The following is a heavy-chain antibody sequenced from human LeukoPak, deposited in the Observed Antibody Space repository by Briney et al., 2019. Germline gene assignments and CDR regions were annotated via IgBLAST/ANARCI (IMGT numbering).Heavy chain of an antibody. D-gene: IGHD3-3*01. CDR3: ARDQYDTWSRRGNFDS. Sequence: PGGSLRLSCVASGFTFSIYTMSWVRQAPGKGLEWVSSITSSSSSMYSADSVKGRFTISRDNAKNSLYLQMNSLRAGDTAVYYCARDQYDTWSRRGNFDSWGQGTLVIVSS. V-gene: IGHV3-21*01. CDR2: ITSSSSSM. J-gene: IGHJ4*02. CDR1: GFTFSIYT.